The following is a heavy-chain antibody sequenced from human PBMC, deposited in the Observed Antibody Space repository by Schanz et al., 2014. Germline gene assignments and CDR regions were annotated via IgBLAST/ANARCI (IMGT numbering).Heavy chain of an antibody. CDR2: ISTSGTYM. CDR3: VRVSFADPRLYRGMDRDIDY. J-gene: IGHJ4*02. V-gene: IGHV3-21*01. Sequence: EVQLMESGGGLVKPGGSLRLSCVASGFAFSSFAMTWVRQAPGRGLEWVSSISTSGTYMYIADSVKGRFTISRDNSKNTLFLQMNSLRDEATAVYYCVRVSFADPRLYRGMDRDIDYWGQGTLVTVSS. CDR1: GFAFSSFA. D-gene: IGHD5-18*01.